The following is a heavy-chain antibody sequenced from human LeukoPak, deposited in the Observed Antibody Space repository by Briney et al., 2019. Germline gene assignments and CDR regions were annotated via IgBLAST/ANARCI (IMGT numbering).Heavy chain of an antibody. CDR3: ARDQRGWYLGFDL. CDR1: GFIFSDYE. V-gene: IGHV3-48*03. J-gene: IGHJ3*01. Sequence: GGSLRLSCAASGFIFSDYEMNWVSQAPGKGLEWVPYISDRGRTIFYTDSVKGRFTVSRDNAKNSLFLQMNSLRAEDTALYYCARDQRGWYLGFDLWGHGTMVTVSS. CDR2: ISDRGRTI. D-gene: IGHD6-19*01.